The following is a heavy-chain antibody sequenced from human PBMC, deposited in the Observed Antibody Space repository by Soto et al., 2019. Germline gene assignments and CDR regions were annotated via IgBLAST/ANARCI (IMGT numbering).Heavy chain of an antibody. CDR2: ISYDGGDK. V-gene: IGHV3-33*01. CDR1: GFTFSSYG. D-gene: IGHD4-4*01. J-gene: IGHJ6*02. CDR3: AREPLAVTTIKNSHYYYGMDV. Sequence: QVQLVESGGGVVQPGRSLRLSCAASGFTFSSYGMHWVRQAPGKGLEWAAVISYDGGDKYYADSVKGRFTVSRDNSKNSVYLQMKSLRAEDTAVYFCAREPLAVTTIKNSHYYYGMDVWGPGTTVIVSS.